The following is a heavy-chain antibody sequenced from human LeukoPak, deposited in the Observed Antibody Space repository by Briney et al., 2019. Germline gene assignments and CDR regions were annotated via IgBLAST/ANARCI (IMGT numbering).Heavy chain of an antibody. CDR3: ARGPRVQLERRANWFDP. V-gene: IGHV4-59*10. D-gene: IGHD1-1*01. J-gene: IGHJ5*02. CDR2: IYTSGST. CDR1: GGSISSYY. Sequence: SETLSLTCTVYGGSISSYYLSWIRQPAGKGLEWIGRIYTSGSTNYNPSPKSRVTISVDTSKNQFSLKPSSETAAGTAVYYCARGPRVQLERRANWFDPSGQGTLVTVSS.